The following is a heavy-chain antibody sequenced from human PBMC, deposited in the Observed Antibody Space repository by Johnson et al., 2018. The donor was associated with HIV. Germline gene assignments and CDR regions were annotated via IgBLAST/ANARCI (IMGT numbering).Heavy chain of an antibody. Sequence: VQLVESGGGVVQPGRSLRLSCTGSGFIFGDYAMSWFRQAPGKGPEWVGFIRSIDYGGTTEYAASVKDRFTISRNVSKTIAYLQMRNLKTEDTAVYYCTRVPRKGFRPDAFDIWGQGTVVTVSS. CDR3: TRVPRKGFRPDAFDI. D-gene: IGHD2-15*01. CDR2: IRSIDYGGTT. V-gene: IGHV3-49*03. CDR1: GFIFGDYA. J-gene: IGHJ3*02.